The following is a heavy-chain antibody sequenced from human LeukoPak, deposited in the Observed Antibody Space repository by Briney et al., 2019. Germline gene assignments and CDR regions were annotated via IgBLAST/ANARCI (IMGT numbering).Heavy chain of an antibody. J-gene: IGHJ4*02. CDR2: IYYSGST. Sequence: ASETLSLTCTVSGGSISSYYWSWIRQPPGKGLEWIGYIYYSGSTNYNPSLKSRVTISVDTSKNQFSLKLSSVTAADTAVYYCARRGDFDFNPYFDYWGQGTLVTVSS. V-gene: IGHV4-59*01. CDR1: GGSISSYY. CDR3: ARRGDFDFNPYFDY. D-gene: IGHD3-9*01.